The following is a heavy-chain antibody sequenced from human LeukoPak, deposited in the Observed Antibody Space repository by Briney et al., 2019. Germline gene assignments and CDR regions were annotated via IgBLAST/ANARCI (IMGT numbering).Heavy chain of an antibody. CDR1: GGSFSGYY. V-gene: IGHV4-34*01. Sequence: KPSETLSLTCAVYGGSFSGYYWSWIRQPPGKGLEWIGEINHSGSTNYNPSLKSRVTISVDTSKNQFSLKLSSVTAADTAVYYCARGRPPRYFDWLRQKDPFDIWGQGTMVTVSS. D-gene: IGHD3-9*01. J-gene: IGHJ3*02. CDR2: INHSGST. CDR3: ARGRPPRYFDWLRQKDPFDI.